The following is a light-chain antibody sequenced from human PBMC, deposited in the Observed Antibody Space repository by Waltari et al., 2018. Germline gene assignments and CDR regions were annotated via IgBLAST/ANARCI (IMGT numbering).Light chain of an antibody. CDR1: QSISSW. J-gene: IGKJ1*01. Sequence: DIQMTQSPSILSASVGNSVTITCRASQSISSWLAWYQQKPGKGPKLLIDKASSLESGVPSRFSGSGSGTEFTLTISSLQPDDFATYYCQQYNTYSGTFGQGTKVEIK. CDR2: KAS. V-gene: IGKV1-5*03. CDR3: QQYNTYSGT.